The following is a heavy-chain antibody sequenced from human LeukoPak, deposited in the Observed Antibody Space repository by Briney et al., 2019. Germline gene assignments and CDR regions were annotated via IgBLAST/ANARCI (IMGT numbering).Heavy chain of an antibody. D-gene: IGHD3-22*01. CDR1: GGSINGYY. V-gene: IGHV4-59*01. J-gene: IGHJ4*02. Sequence: PSETLSLTCTVSGGSINGYYWSWIRQPPGKGLEWIGYIRYSGTTNYSPSLKSRATISVDTSKNRFSLNLISVTAADTAIYYCARVSSGGYFHTYYFDYWGQGTLVTVSS. CDR3: ARVSSGGYFHTYYFDY. CDR2: IRYSGTT.